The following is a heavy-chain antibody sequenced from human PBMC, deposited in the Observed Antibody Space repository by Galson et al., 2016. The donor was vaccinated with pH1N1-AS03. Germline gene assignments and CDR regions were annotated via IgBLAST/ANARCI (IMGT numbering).Heavy chain of an antibody. D-gene: IGHD2/OR15-2a*01. CDR1: GVSVTSSGVG. J-gene: IGHJ3*02. CDR2: VYWDETR. Sequence: PALVKPTQTLTLTCSVSGVSVTSSGVGVGWIRQPPGKALEWLALVYWDETRRYSPSLKNRLTITKDSSKNQVVLTVTSVDPMYIATYFCALPNSGGNAFEIWGPGTMVTVSS. CDR3: ALPNSGGNAFEI. V-gene: IGHV2-5*02.